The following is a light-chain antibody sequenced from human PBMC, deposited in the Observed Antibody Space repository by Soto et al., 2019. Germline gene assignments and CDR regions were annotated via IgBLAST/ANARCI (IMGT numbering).Light chain of an antibody. Sequence: DIQMTQSPSSLSASVGDRVTITCRASQSISSYLNWYQQKPGKAPKLLIYAASSLQSGVPSRFSGSGSGTDFTLTISSLQPEDFATYYCQQFYSTHPITFGQGTRLEVK. CDR3: QQFYSTHPIT. CDR1: QSISSY. V-gene: IGKV1-39*01. J-gene: IGKJ5*01. CDR2: AAS.